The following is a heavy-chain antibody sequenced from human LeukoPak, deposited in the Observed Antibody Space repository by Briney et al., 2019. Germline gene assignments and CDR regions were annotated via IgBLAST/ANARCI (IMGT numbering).Heavy chain of an antibody. D-gene: IGHD2-2*01. J-gene: IGHJ3*02. CDR3: ARSLKDIVVVPAATVALDI. CDR2: IYSGGST. CDR1: GFTFSSNY. Sequence: GGSLRLSCAASGFTFSSNYMSWVRQAPGKGLEWVSVIYSGGSTYYADSVKGRFTISRDNSKNTLYLQMNSLRAEDTAVYYCARSLKDIVVVPAATVALDIWGQGTMVTVSS. V-gene: IGHV3-66*02.